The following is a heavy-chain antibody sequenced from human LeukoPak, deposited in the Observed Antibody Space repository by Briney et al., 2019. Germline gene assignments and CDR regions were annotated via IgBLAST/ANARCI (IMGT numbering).Heavy chain of an antibody. V-gene: IGHV4-34*01. CDR3: ARATGDYYGSGVGAYYYYYMDV. J-gene: IGHJ6*03. CDR2: TNHSGST. CDR1: GGSFSGYY. D-gene: IGHD3-10*01. Sequence: SETLSLTCAVYGGSFSGYYWSWIRQPPGKGLEWIGETNHSGSTNYNPSLKSRVTISVDTSKNQFSLKLSSVTAADTAVYYCARATGDYYGSGVGAYYYYYMDVWGKGTTVTVSS.